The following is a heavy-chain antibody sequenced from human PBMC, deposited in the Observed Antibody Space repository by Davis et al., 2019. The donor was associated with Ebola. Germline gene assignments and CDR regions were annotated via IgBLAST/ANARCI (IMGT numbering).Heavy chain of an antibody. J-gene: IGHJ4*02. Sequence: GESLKISCAGSGFTFNFYVMSWVRQAPGKGLEWVSAIDGGDGSTYYADSVKGRFTISRDNSKNTLYLQMNSLRADDTAVYYCAKVLRFLEWGYDYWGQGTLVTVSS. CDR3: AKVLRFLEWGYDY. V-gene: IGHV3-23*01. D-gene: IGHD3-3*01. CDR1: GFTFNFYV. CDR2: IDGGDGST.